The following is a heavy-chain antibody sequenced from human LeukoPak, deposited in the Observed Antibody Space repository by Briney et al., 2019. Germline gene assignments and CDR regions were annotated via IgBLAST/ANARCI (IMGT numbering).Heavy chain of an antibody. D-gene: IGHD3-22*01. CDR3: ARRYPYYYYDSSGYPFDP. CDR2: INPNSGGT. CDR1: GYTFTGYY. J-gene: IGHJ5*02. V-gene: IGHV1-2*02. Sequence: ASVKVSCKASGYTFTGYYMHWVRQAPGQGLEWMGWINPNSGGTNYAQKFQGRVTMTRDTSISTAYMELSRLRSDDTAVYYCARRYPYYYYDSSGYPFDPWGQGTLVTVSS.